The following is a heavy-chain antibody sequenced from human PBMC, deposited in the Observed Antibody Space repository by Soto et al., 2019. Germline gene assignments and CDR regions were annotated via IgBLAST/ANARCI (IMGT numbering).Heavy chain of an antibody. D-gene: IGHD2-2*01. CDR1: GYTFTSYY. Sequence: GASVKVSCKASGYTFTSYYMHWVRQAPGQGLEWMGVINPIRGSTSYAQKFQGRVTIAADESTSTAYMELSSLRSEDTAVYYCARSQGSSTSLEIYYYYYYGMDVWGQGTTVTVSS. V-gene: IGHV1-46*01. CDR3: ARSQGSSTSLEIYYYYYYGMDV. CDR2: INPIRGST. J-gene: IGHJ6*02.